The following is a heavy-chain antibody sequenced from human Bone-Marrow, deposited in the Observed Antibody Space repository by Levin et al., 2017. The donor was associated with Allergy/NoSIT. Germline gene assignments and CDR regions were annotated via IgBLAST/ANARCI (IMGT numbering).Heavy chain of an antibody. V-gene: IGHV4-31*03. CDR2: IHYSGLT. CDR3: VRDFSGDRYSWFDP. D-gene: IGHD5-12*01. J-gene: IGHJ5*02. Sequence: SETLSLTCSVSGASLDGFYWSWIRRNPRKGLEWIGYIHYSGLTFYNPSLESRVTISIDTSKNEFSLRLKSVTAADTAVYYCVRDFSGDRYSWFDPWGQGTLVTVSS. CDR1: GASLDGFY.